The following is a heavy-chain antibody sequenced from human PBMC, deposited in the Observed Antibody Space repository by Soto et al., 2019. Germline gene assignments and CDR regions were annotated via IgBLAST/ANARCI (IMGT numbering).Heavy chain of an antibody. CDR1: GFTFSSYA. J-gene: IGHJ6*02. CDR2: ISGSGRRT. V-gene: IGHV3-23*01. Sequence: GGSLRLSCAASGFTFSSYAMSWVRQAPGKGLEWVSAISGSGRRTYYADSVKGRFTISRDNSKNTLYLQMNSLRAEDTAVYYCAKDDYSNYPYYYYYGMDVWGQGTTVTVSS. D-gene: IGHD4-4*01. CDR3: AKDDYSNYPYYYYYGMDV.